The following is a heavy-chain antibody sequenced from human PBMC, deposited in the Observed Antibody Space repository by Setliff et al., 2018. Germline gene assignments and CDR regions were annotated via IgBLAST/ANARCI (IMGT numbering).Heavy chain of an antibody. J-gene: IGHJ4*02. V-gene: IGHV4-4*07. Sequence: PSETLSLTCTVSGGSLSSYFWSWVRQPAGKGLEWIGRIYTSGSTNYNPSLKSRVTMSIDTSKNQFSLKLTSVTAADTAVYYCARDLGHGGDSDYWGQGILVTVSS. CDR1: GGSLSSYF. CDR3: ARDLGHGGDSDY. D-gene: IGHD2-21*02. CDR2: IYTSGST.